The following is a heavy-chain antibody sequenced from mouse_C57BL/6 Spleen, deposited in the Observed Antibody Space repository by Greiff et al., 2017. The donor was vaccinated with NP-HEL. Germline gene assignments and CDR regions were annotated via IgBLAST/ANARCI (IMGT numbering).Heavy chain of an antibody. V-gene: IGHV1-18*01. J-gene: IGHJ1*03. Sequence: EVQLQQSGPELVKPGASVKIPCKASGYTFTDYNMDWVKQSHGKSLEWIGDINPNNGGTIYNQKFKGKATLTVDMSSSTAYMELRSLTSEDTAVYYCARLTRREYFDVWGTGTTVTVSS. CDR1: GYTFTDYN. CDR3: ARLTRREYFDV. CDR2: INPNNGGT.